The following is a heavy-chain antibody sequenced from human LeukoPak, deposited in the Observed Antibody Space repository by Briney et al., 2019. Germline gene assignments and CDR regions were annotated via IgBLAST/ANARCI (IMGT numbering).Heavy chain of an antibody. D-gene: IGHD2-2*01. CDR3: ASGGYCSSTSCYPNWFDP. CDR1: GYSISNGFY. Sequence: PSETLSLTCTVSGYSISNGFYWAWIRQPPGKGLEWIGSVYHTGSTYSNPSLKSRVTISVDTSKNQFSLSLTSVAAADTAVYYCASGGYCSSTSCYPNWFDPWGQGTLVTVSS. CDR2: VYHTGST. J-gene: IGHJ5*02. V-gene: IGHV4-38-2*02.